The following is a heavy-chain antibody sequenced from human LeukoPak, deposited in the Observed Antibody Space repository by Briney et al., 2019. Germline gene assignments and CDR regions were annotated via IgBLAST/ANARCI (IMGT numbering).Heavy chain of an antibody. J-gene: IGHJ4*02. V-gene: IGHV3-23*01. D-gene: IGHD2-2*01. CDR1: GFTFGSYA. Sequence: GGSLRLSCAASGFTFGSYAMSWVRQAPGKGLEWVSAISGSGGNTYYADSVKGRFTISRDNSKNTLYQQMNSLRAEDTAVYYCAKGGSVVIPAANDYWGQGTLVTVSS. CDR2: ISGSGGNT. CDR3: AKGGSVVIPAANDY.